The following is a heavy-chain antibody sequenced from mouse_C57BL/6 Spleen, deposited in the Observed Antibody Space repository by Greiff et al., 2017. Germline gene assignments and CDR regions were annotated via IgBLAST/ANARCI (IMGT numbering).Heavy chain of an antibody. D-gene: IGHD4-1*01. CDR1: GFSLTSYG. Sequence: VKVVESGPGLVAPSQSLSITCTVSGFSLTSYGVHWVRQPPGKGLEWLVVIWSDGSTTYNYALKSRLSISKDNSKSQVFLKMNRLQTDDTAMYYCARHGLGRAMDNWGQGTSVTVSS. V-gene: IGHV2-6-1*01. CDR3: ARHGLGRAMDN. CDR2: IWSDGST. J-gene: IGHJ4*01.